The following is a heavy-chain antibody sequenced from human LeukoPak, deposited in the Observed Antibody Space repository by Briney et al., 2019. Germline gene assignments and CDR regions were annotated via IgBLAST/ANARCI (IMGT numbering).Heavy chain of an antibody. V-gene: IGHV4-39*07. CDR1: GGSISSSSYY. CDR3: ARQSMIVVAFDI. CDR2: IYYSGST. D-gene: IGHD3-22*01. Sequence: PSETLSLTCTVSGGSISSSSYYWGWIRQPPGKGLEWIGSIYYSGSTYYNPSLKSRVTISVDTSKNQFSLKLSSVTAADTAVYYCARQSMIVVAFDIWGQGTMVTVSS. J-gene: IGHJ3*02.